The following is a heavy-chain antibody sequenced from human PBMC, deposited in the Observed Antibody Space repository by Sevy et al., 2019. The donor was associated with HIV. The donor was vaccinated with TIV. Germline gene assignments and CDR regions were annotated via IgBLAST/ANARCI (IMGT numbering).Heavy chain of an antibody. V-gene: IGHV3-30*04. CDR1: GFSVSSHA. J-gene: IGHJ4*02. Sequence: GGSLRLSCAASGFSVSSHAMHWVRQAPGKGLEWVALLSYDGSTKYYADSVKGRFSISRDNSKDILYLQMSSLRPADTALYYCTRDAGYSVGWYPSNYWGQGALVTVSS. CDR2: LSYDGSTK. CDR3: TRDAGYSVGWYPSNY. D-gene: IGHD6-19*01.